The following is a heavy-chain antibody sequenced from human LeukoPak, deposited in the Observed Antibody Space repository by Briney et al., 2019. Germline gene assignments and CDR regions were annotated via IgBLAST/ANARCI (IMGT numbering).Heavy chain of an antibody. V-gene: IGHV1-69*13. CDR2: IIPIFGTA. D-gene: IGHD5-24*01. CDR3: ARDSRDGYNLAYSDY. Sequence: SVKVSCKASGGTFSSYAISWVRQAPGQGLEWMGGIIPIFGTANYAQKFQGRVTITADESTSTAYMELSSLRSEDTAVYYCARDSRDGYNLAYSDYWGQGTLVTVSS. CDR1: GGTFSSYA. J-gene: IGHJ4*02.